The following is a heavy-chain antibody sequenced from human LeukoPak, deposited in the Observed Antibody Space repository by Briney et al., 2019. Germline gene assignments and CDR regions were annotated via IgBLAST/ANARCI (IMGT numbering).Heavy chain of an antibody. J-gene: IGHJ4*02. CDR3: TTLGYCSSSSCYMVDY. CDR2: IKSKADGATT. CDR1: KFIFSNAL. D-gene: IGHD2-2*02. V-gene: IGHV3-15*01. Sequence: PGGSLRLSCTASKFIFSNALMSWVRQAPGKGLEWVGRIKSKADGATTDYAAFVKDRFTISRDDSKNTLYLQMNSLKTEDTAVYYCTTLGYCSSSSCYMVDYWGPGTLVTVSS.